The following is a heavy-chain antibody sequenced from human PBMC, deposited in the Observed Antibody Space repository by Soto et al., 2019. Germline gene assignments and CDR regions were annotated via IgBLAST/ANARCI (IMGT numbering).Heavy chain of an antibody. CDR1: GDSVSSNSAA. CDR2: TYYRSKWYN. Sequence: SQTLSLTCAISGDSVSSNSAAWNWIRQSPSRGLEWLGRTYYRSKWYNDYAVSVKSRITINPDTSKDQFSLQLSSVTPEDTAVYYCARGRRIAVAGYYHYYGMDVWGQGTTVTVSS. V-gene: IGHV6-1*01. D-gene: IGHD6-19*01. J-gene: IGHJ6*02. CDR3: ARGRRIAVAGYYHYYGMDV.